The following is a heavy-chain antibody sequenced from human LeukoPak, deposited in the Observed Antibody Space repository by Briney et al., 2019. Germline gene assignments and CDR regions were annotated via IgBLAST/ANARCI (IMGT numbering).Heavy chain of an antibody. CDR2: IYYSGST. CDR3: ARGDGENMWYYYGMDV. CDR1: GGSISSGDYY. Sequence: PSQTLSLTCTVSGGSISSGDYYWSWIRQPPGKGLEWIGYIYYSGSTNYNPSLKSRVTISVDTSKNQFSLKLSSVTAADTAVYYCARGDGENMWYYYGMDVWGQGTTVTVSS. J-gene: IGHJ6*02. D-gene: IGHD4-17*01. V-gene: IGHV4-61*08.